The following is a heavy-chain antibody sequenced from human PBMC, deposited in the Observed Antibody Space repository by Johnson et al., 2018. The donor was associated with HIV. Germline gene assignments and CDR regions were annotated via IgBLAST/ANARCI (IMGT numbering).Heavy chain of an antibody. V-gene: IGHV3-7*01. CDR2: IKTDGSEK. CDR3: AKGGIDAFDI. J-gene: IGHJ3*02. Sequence: MQLVESGGGVVQPGRSLRLSCAVSGFTFSSHWMTWVRQAPGKGLEWVANIKTDGSEKYYVDSVKGRFTISRDNARNSVYLQMNSLRAEDTAVYYCAKGGIDAFDIWGQGTMVTVSS. CDR1: GFTFSSHW. D-gene: IGHD6-25*01.